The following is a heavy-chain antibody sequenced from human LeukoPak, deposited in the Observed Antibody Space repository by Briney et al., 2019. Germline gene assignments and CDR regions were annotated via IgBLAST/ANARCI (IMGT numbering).Heavy chain of an antibody. J-gene: IGHJ6*03. V-gene: IGHV1-69*13. CDR1: GGTYNNYA. CDR3: ARDHRGFYYGSGNYYYLDV. Sequence: VASVKVSCKASGGTYNNYAITWVRQAPGHRLEWVGGVLPVFGTSNYAQRFQGRVTITADESTGTTYMELSSLRSEDTAVYYCARDHRGFYYGSGNYYYLDVWGKGTTVTVSS. D-gene: IGHD3-10*01. CDR2: VLPVFGTS.